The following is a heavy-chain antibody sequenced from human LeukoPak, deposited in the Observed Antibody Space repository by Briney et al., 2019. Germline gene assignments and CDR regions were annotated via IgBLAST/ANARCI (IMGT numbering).Heavy chain of an antibody. CDR3: ARGAPVGATTLGFDY. D-gene: IGHD1-26*01. CDR1: GGSFSSYY. CDR2: IYYSGST. Sequence: SETLSLTCAVYGGSFSSYYWSWIRQPPGKGLEWIGYIYYSGSTNYNPSLKSRVTISVDTSKNQFSLKLSSVTAADTAVYYCARGAPVGATTLGFDYWGQGTLVTVSS. V-gene: IGHV4-59*01. J-gene: IGHJ4*02.